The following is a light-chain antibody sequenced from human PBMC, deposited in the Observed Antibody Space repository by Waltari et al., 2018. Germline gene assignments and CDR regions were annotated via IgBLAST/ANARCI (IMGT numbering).Light chain of an antibody. J-gene: IGLJ1*01. V-gene: IGLV2-11*01. CDR1: SSDIGSYNY. Sequence: QAALTQPPSVSGSPGQSVTISCIGTSSDIGSYNYVSWYQQHPGKAPKLMIYDVSKRTSGVSDLFSGSKSCNTASLTISWLQAEDEADYYCCSYAGSNTFDIFGTGTRLTVL. CDR2: DVS. CDR3: CSYAGSNTFDI.